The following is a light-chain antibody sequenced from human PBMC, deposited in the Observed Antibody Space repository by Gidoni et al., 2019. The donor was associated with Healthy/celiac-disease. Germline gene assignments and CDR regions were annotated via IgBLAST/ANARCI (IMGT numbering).Light chain of an antibody. J-gene: IGLJ3*02. CDR3: NSRDSSGNHHWV. CDR1: SLRSYY. Sequence: SAVSVALGQTVRITCQGDSLRSYYASWYQQKPGQAPVLVIYGKNNRPSGIPDRFSGSSSGNTASLTITRAQAEDEADYYCNSRDSSGNHHWVFGGGTKLTVL. V-gene: IGLV3-19*01. CDR2: GKN.